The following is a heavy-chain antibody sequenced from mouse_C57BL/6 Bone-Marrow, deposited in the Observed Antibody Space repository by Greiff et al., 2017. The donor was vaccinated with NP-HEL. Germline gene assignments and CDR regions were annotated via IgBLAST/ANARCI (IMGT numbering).Heavy chain of an antibody. Sequence: EVQVVESGGDLVKPGGSLTLSCAASGFTFSSSGMSWVRQTPDKRLEWVATISSGGSYTYYPDRVKGRFPISRDNAKNTLYLQMSSLKSEDTAMYYCARGDYYGSSSHWYFDVWGTGTTVTVSS. V-gene: IGHV5-6*01. CDR2: ISSGGSYT. D-gene: IGHD1-1*01. CDR1: GFTFSSSG. J-gene: IGHJ1*03. CDR3: ARGDYYGSSSHWYFDV.